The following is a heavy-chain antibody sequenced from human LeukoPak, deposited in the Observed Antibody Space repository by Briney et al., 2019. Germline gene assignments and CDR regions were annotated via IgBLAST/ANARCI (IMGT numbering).Heavy chain of an antibody. D-gene: IGHD6-19*01. Sequence: GGSLRLSCAASGFIFSSYDMHWVRQAPGKGLEWVSYISSSGSTIYYADSVKGRFTISRDNAKNSLYLQMNSLRAEDTAVYYCARDSSGWFDWGQGTLVTVSS. CDR1: GFIFSSYD. CDR3: ARDSSGWFD. CDR2: ISSSGSTI. J-gene: IGHJ4*02. V-gene: IGHV3-48*03.